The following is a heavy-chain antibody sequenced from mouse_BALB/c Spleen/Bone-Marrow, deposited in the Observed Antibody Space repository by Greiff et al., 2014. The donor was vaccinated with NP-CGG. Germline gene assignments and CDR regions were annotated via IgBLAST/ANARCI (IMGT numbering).Heavy chain of an antibody. D-gene: IGHD2-4*01. J-gene: IGHJ4*01. CDR2: IYPGNSDT. CDR1: GYSFTGYW. Sequence: VQLQQSGTVLARPGASVKMSCKASGYSFTGYWMHWVKQRPGQGLEWIGAIYPGNSDTSYNQKFKGKAKLTAVTSASTAYMELSSLTNEDSAVYYCTRGAYYDYSYYAMDYWGQGTSVTVSS. CDR3: TRGAYYDYSYYAMDY. V-gene: IGHV1-5*01.